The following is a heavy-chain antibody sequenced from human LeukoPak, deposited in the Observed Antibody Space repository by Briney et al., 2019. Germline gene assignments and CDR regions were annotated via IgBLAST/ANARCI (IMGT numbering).Heavy chain of an antibody. J-gene: IGHJ4*02. V-gene: IGHV3-23*01. CDR2: INPSGGST. D-gene: IGHD1-1*01. CDR3: AKDRAGTPWAD. Sequence: GGSLRLSCAASGFTFSSYSMSWVRQAPGKGLEWVSTINPSGGSTYYADSVKGRFTISRDNSRNTVYLQMNSLRAEDTAVYCCAKDRAGTPWADWGQGTLVTVSS. CDR1: GFTFSSYS.